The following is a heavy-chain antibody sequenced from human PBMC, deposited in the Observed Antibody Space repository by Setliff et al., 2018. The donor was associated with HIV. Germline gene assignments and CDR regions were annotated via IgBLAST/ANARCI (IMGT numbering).Heavy chain of an antibody. CDR2: IWYDGSNK. CDR1: GGSISSSNW. CDR3: VRDSIVGVDY. Sequence: QTSETLSLTCAVSGGSISSSNWWSWVRQPPGKGLEWVSVIWYDGSNKYYGDSVRGRFTMSRDNANNLLYLHMNSLRAEDTAVYYCVRDSIVGVDYWGQGTLVTVSS. V-gene: IGHV3-33*08. J-gene: IGHJ4*02. D-gene: IGHD1-26*01.